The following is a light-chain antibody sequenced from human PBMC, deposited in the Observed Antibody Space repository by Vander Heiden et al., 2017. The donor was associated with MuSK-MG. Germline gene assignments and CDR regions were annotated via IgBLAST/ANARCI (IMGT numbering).Light chain of an antibody. J-gene: IGLJ2*01. CDR1: SSNIGSNT. CDR2: SNN. Sequence: QSVLTQPPSASGTPGQRATISCSGSSSNIGSNTVNWYQQLPGTAPKLLIYSNNQRPSGVPDRFSGSKSGTSASLAISGLQSEDEADYYCAAWDDSLNVVVFGGGTKLTVL. V-gene: IGLV1-44*01. CDR3: AAWDDSLNVVV.